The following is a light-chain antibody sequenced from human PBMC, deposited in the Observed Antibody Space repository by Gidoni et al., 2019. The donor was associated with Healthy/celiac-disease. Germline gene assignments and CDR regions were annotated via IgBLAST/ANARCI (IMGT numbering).Light chain of an antibody. V-gene: IGKV3-11*01. CDR1: QSVSSY. CDR3: QQRSNWPLT. Sequence: EIVLTQSPATMSLSQGESATLSCRASQSVSSYLAWYQQKPGPAPRLLIYDASNRATGIPARFSGSASGTYFTLTISSLEPEDFAVYYCQQRSNWPLTFGGGTKVEIK. J-gene: IGKJ4*01. CDR2: DAS.